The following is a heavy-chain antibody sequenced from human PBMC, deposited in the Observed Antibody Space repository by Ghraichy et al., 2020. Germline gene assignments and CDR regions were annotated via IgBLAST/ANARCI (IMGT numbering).Heavy chain of an antibody. V-gene: IGHV4-59*01. Sequence: SETLSHTCTVSGGSISSYYWSWIRQPPGKGLEWIGYIYYSGSTNYNPSLKSRVTISVDTSKNQFSLKLSSVTAADTAVYYCARDRDAFDIWGQGTMVTVSS. CDR1: GGSISSYY. CDR2: IYYSGST. CDR3: ARDRDAFDI. J-gene: IGHJ3*02.